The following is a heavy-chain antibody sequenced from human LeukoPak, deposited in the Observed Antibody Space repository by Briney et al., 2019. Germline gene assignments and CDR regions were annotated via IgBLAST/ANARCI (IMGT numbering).Heavy chain of an antibody. CDR3: ARGSGLLWFGGSPFDY. Sequence: SETLSLTCTVSGGSISSGGYYWSWIRQPPGKGLEWIGYIYHSGSTYYNPSLKSQVTISVDRSKNQFSLKLSSVTAADTAVYYCARGSGLLWFGGSPFDYWGQGTLVTVSS. CDR2: IYHSGST. J-gene: IGHJ4*02. V-gene: IGHV4-30-2*01. CDR1: GGSISSGGYY. D-gene: IGHD3-10*01.